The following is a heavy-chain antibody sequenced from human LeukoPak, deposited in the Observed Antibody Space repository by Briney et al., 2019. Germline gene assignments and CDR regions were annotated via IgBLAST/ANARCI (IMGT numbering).Heavy chain of an antibody. Sequence: GASVKVSCKASGGTFSSYAISWVRQAPGQGLEWMGGIIPILGTANYAQKFQGRVTITADESTSTAYMELSSLRSEDTAVYYCARDRIAVAGTVLDYWGQGTLVTVSS. CDR1: GGTFSSYA. CDR3: ARDRIAVAGTVLDY. CDR2: IIPILGTA. J-gene: IGHJ4*02. D-gene: IGHD6-19*01. V-gene: IGHV1-69*13.